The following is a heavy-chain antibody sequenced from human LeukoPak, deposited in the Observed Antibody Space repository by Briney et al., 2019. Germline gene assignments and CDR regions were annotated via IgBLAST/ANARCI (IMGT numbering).Heavy chain of an antibody. CDR1: GFSFSDSS. V-gene: IGHV3-21*01. J-gene: IGHJ4*02. CDR3: ARGSILGATGYD. D-gene: IGHD1-26*01. Sequence: GGSLRLSCATSGFSFSDSSMAWVRQAPGKGLEWVSSISGNSYWIYYAGPDKDRFTISRDNARNSLYLEMERLSADDTAVYYCARGSILGATGYDWGQGTLVAVSS. CDR2: ISGNSYWI.